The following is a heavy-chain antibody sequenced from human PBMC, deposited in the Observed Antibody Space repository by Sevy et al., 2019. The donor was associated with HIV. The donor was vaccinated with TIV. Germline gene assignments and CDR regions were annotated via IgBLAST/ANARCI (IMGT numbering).Heavy chain of an antibody. J-gene: IGHJ3*02. V-gene: IGHV1-2*02. CDR1: GYTFTGYY. CDR3: ATYCSSTSCYPGAFDI. CDR2: INPNSGGT. Sequence: ASVKVSCKASGYTFTGYYMHWVRRAPGQGLEWMGWINPNSGGTNYAQKFQGRVTMTRDTSISTAYMELSRLRSDDTAVYYCATYCSSTSCYPGAFDIWGQGTMVTVSS. D-gene: IGHD2-2*01.